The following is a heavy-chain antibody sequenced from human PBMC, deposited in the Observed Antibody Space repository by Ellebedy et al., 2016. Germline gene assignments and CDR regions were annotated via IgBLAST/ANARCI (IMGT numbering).Heavy chain of an antibody. CDR3: ARDRPLEWTEIIDY. V-gene: IGHV3-53*01. CDR2: IYRGAGT. CDR1: GFTVSTNY. Sequence: GGSLRLSCAASGFTVSTNYMSWVRQAPGKGLEWVSVIYRGAGTYYAGSVKGRFTISRDNAKNALYLQMNSLRAEDTAVYYCARDRPLEWTEIIDYWGQGTLVTVSS. D-gene: IGHD3-3*01. J-gene: IGHJ4*02.